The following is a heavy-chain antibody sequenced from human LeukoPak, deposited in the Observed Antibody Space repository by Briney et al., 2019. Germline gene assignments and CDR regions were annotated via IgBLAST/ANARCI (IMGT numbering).Heavy chain of an antibody. J-gene: IGHJ4*02. CDR3: AGGRIAAAGPTFDY. Sequence: SETLSLTCTVSGGSISSYYWSWIRQPAGKGLEWIGRIYTSGSTSYNPSLKSRVTMSVDTSKNQFSLKLSSVTAADTAVYYCAGGRIAAAGPTFDYWGQGTLVTVSS. CDR2: IYTSGST. V-gene: IGHV4-4*07. CDR1: GGSISSYY. D-gene: IGHD6-13*01.